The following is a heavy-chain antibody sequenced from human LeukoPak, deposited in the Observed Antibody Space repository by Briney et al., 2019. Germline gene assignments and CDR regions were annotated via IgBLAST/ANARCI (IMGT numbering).Heavy chain of an antibody. D-gene: IGHD1-14*01. CDR1: GFTFSRYW. CDR3: IRDYGAVGTTNAFDI. Sequence: GGSLRLSCAASGFTFSRYWMHWVRQAPGEGLVWVSRINGDGSSTSYADFVKGRFTISRDNAKNTLYLQMNSLRVEDTAVYYRIRDYGAVGTTNAFDIWGQGTMVTVSS. CDR2: INGDGSST. V-gene: IGHV3-74*01. J-gene: IGHJ3*02.